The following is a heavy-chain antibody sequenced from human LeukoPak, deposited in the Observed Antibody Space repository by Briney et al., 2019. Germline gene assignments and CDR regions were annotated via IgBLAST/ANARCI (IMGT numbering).Heavy chain of an antibody. Sequence: PSETLSLTCAVSGGSISSGGYYWSWIRQHPGKGLEWIGYIYYSGSTYYNPSLKSRVTISVDTSKNQFSLKLSSVTAADTAVYYCARRAAEGGYSYGWIDYWGQGTLVTVSS. CDR3: ARRAAEGGYSYGWIDY. CDR1: GGSISSGGYY. D-gene: IGHD5-18*01. CDR2: IYYSGST. V-gene: IGHV4-31*11. J-gene: IGHJ4*02.